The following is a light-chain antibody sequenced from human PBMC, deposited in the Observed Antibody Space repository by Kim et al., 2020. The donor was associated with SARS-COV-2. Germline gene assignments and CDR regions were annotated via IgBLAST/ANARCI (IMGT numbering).Light chain of an antibody. J-gene: IGLJ1*01. CDR2: DVS. CDR3: GSYRRSYGDTSALV. V-gene: IGLV2-14*01. Sequence: QSALTQPASVSGSPGQWITIFCTGTSSDVGGYNYVSWYQQYPGKCPKLMIYDVSNRPSGVSDRFSGSKSGNTASLTISGLQAEDEADYYCGSYRRSYGDTSALVFGTGTKVTVL. CDR1: SSDVGGYNY.